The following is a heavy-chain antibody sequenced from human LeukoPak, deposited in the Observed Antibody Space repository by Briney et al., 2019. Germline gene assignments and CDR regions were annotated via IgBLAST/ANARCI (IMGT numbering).Heavy chain of an antibody. D-gene: IGHD3-10*01. CDR3: ARGWRISFGEFGPGIFDY. V-gene: IGHV1-2*04. J-gene: IGHJ4*02. CDR2: INPNSGGT. Sequence: GASVKVSCKASGYAFTGYYMHWVRQAPGQGLEWMGWINPNSGGTNYAQKFQGWVTMTRDTSISTAYMELSRLRSDDTAVYYCARGWRISFGEFGPGIFDYWGQGTLVTVSS. CDR1: GYAFTGYY.